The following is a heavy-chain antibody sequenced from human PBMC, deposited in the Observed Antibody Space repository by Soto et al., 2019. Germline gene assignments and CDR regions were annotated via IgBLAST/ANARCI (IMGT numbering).Heavy chain of an antibody. Sequence: SETLSLTCTVSGGSISSYYWSWIRQPPGKGLEWIGYIYYSGSTNYNPSLKSRVTISVDTSKNQFSLKLSSVTAADTAVYYCAREHYYGSGFDYWGQGTLVTVSS. V-gene: IGHV4-59*01. D-gene: IGHD3-10*01. CDR2: IYYSGST. CDR1: GGSISSYY. CDR3: AREHYYGSGFDY. J-gene: IGHJ4*02.